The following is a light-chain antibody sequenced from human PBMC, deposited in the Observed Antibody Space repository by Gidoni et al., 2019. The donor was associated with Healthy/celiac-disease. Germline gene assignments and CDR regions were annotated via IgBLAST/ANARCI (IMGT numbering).Light chain of an antibody. Sequence: DIQMTQSPFTLSAYVGDRVTITCRSSQSISSWLAWYQQKPGKAPKLLIYDASSLESGVPSRFSGSGSGTEFTLTISSLQPDNFATYYCQQYNSYSQTFGQGTKVEIK. CDR1: QSISSW. J-gene: IGKJ1*01. CDR2: DAS. CDR3: QQYNSYSQT. V-gene: IGKV1-5*01.